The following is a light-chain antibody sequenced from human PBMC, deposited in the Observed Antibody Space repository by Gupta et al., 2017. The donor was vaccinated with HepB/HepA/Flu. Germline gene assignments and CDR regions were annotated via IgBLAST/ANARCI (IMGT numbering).Light chain of an antibody. CDR2: EVS. CDR3: CSYAGSQTYV. CDR1: SSDIGTYDL. Sequence: QSALTQPAPVSGSPGQSIAIPCTGISSDIGTYDLVSWYQQHPGKAPKVIIYEVSKRPSGVSNRFACSKAGNTASLTISGLQAEDEADYYCCSYAGSQTYVFGTGTKVTVL. J-gene: IGLJ1*01. V-gene: IGLV2-23*02.